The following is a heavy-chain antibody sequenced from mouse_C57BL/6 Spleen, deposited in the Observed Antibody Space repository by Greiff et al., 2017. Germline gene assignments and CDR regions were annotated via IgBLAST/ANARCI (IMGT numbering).Heavy chain of an antibody. J-gene: IGHJ1*03. Sequence: VQLQQSGAELVKPGASVKLSCKASGYTFTSYWMQWVKQRPGQGLEWIGEIDPSDSYTNYNQKFKGKATLTVDTSSSTAYMQLSSLTSEDSAVYYCARTITTVVEGYFDVWGTGTTVTVSS. CDR3: ARTITTVVEGYFDV. CDR1: GYTFTSYW. CDR2: IDPSDSYT. V-gene: IGHV1-50*01. D-gene: IGHD1-1*01.